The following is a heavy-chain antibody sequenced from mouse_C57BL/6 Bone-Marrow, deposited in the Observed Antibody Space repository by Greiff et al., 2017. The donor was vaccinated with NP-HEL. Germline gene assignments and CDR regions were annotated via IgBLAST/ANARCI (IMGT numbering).Heavy chain of an antibody. D-gene: IGHD2-1*01. V-gene: IGHV3-6*01. CDR1: GYSITSGYY. Sequence: EVKLVESGPGLVKPSQSLSLTCSVTGYSITSGYYWNWIRQFPGNKLEWMGYISYDGSNNYNPSLKNRISITRDTSKNQFFLKLNSVTTEDTATYYCARSLYYGNSYYAMDYWGQGTSVTVSS. J-gene: IGHJ4*01. CDR2: ISYDGSN. CDR3: ARSLYYGNSYYAMDY.